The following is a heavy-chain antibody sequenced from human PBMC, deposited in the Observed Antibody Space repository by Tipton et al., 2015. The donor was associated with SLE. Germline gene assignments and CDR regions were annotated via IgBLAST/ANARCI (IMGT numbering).Heavy chain of an antibody. CDR1: GGSFSDYY. Sequence: TLSLTCAVYGGSFSDYYWSWIRQPPGKGLEWIGEINHSGSTTYDPSLKSRVTISVDTSKNQFSLRLTSVTAADTAVYYCARVGYLGSGKTWDMDVWGKGITVTVSS. V-gene: IGHV4-34*01. CDR3: ARVGYLGSGKTWDMDV. D-gene: IGHD3-10*01. J-gene: IGHJ6*03. CDR2: INHSGST.